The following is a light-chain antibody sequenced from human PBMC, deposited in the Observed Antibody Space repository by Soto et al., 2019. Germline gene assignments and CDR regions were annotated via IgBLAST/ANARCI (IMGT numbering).Light chain of an antibody. J-gene: IGLJ1*01. V-gene: IGLV2-23*01. CDR3: FSYAGSPYV. Sequence: QSALTQPASVSGSPGQSITISCTGTSSDVGSYNLVSWYQQHPGKAPKLMIYEGSKRPSGVSNRFSGSKSGNTASLTISGLQADYEADYYGFSYAGSPYVFGTGTTLTVI. CDR2: EGS. CDR1: SSDVGSYNL.